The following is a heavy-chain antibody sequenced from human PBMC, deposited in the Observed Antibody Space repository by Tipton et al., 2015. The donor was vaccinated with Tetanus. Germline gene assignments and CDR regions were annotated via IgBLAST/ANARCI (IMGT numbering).Heavy chain of an antibody. CDR3: ARDSYYSSRWSFADY. J-gene: IGHJ4*02. CDR2: VYYSGST. V-gene: IGHV4-61*01. D-gene: IGHD3-22*01. CDR1: GASVSRSSHY. Sequence: TLSLTCTVSGASVSRSSHYWTWIRQPPGKELEWVGYVYYSGSTNYHPSLKGRLTISVDTSKNQFSLNLRSVITADTAVYYCARDSYYSSRWSFADYWGQGTLVTVSS.